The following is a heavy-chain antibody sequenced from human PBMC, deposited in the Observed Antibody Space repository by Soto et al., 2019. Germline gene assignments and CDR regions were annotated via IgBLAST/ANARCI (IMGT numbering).Heavy chain of an antibody. V-gene: IGHV4-30-4*01. CDR2: IYYSGST. CDR3: ARDRAKWKDYYYYGMDV. D-gene: IGHD1-20*01. CDR1: GGSISSGDDF. J-gene: IGHJ6*02. Sequence: QVQLQESGPGLVKPSQTLSLTCTVSGGSISSGDDFWTWIRQPPGKGLEWIGYIYYSGSTYYNPSRKSRLTMSVDTSKNHFSLKLSSVTAADTAVYYCARDRAKWKDYYYYGMDVWGQGTTVTVSS.